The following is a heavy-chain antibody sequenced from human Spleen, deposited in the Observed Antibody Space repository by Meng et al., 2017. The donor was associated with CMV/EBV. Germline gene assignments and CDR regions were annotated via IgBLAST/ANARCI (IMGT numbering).Heavy chain of an antibody. J-gene: IGHJ4*02. CDR2: ISSGGTSV. CDR3: AKGGEYCTSVSCSYDF. CDR1: GFTFRDFY. V-gene: IGHV3-11*01. Sequence: GESLKISCAASGFTFRDFYMSWIRQAPGKGLELISYISSGGTSVDYADSVKGRFTISRDNAKKSLYLQMNSLRAEDTAMYYCAKGGEYCTSVSCSYDFWGQGTPVTVSS. D-gene: IGHD2-2*01.